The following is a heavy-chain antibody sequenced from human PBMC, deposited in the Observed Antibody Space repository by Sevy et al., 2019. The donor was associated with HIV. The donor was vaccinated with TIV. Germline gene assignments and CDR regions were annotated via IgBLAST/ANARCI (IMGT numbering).Heavy chain of an antibody. V-gene: IGHV3-33*01. CDR3: ARDSLDTAMVSTHREAPFDY. D-gene: IGHD5-18*01. CDR2: IWSDGSNK. CDR1: GFTFSSYG. Sequence: GGSLRLSCAASGFTFSSYGMHWVRQAPGKGLEWVAVIWSDGSNKYYADSVKGRFTISRDNSKNTLYLQMNSLRAEDTAVYYCARDSLDTAMVSTHREAPFDYWGQGTLVTVSS. J-gene: IGHJ4*02.